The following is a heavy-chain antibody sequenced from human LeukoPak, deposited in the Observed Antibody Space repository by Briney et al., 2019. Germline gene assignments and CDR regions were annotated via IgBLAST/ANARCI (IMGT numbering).Heavy chain of an antibody. Sequence: PGGSLRLSCAASGFTFSSYAMSWVRQAPGKGLEWVSSVSETGGDVFYADSVKGRFTVSRDNSKKTVYLQMNSLRGEDTAIYYCAKQDSGTKDYWGQGTLVTVSS. CDR2: VSETGGDV. V-gene: IGHV3-23*01. J-gene: IGHJ4*02. D-gene: IGHD1-26*01. CDR3: AKQDSGTKDY. CDR1: GFTFSSYA.